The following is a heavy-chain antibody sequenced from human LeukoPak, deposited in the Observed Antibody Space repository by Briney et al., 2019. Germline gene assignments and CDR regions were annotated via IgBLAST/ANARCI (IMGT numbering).Heavy chain of an antibody. CDR2: ISSCSSYI. D-gene: IGHD1-26*01. Sequence: PGGSLRLSCAASGFTFSSYSMNWVRQAPGKGLEWVSSISSCSSYIYYADSVKGRSTISRDNAKNSLYLQMNSLRAEDTAVYYCARERSIGSLDYWGQGTLVTVSS. CDR1: GFTFSSYS. J-gene: IGHJ4*02. CDR3: ARERSIGSLDY. V-gene: IGHV3-21*01.